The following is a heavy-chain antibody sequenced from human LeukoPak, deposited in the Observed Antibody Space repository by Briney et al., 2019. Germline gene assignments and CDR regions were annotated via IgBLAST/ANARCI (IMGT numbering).Heavy chain of an antibody. Sequence: GGSLRLSCAASGFSLSTFWMHWVRPAPGKGLVWVSRIDYDGTTTTYADSVKGRFTISRDNAKNTLYLQMNSLRAEDTAVYYCTHLGWFDPWGQGTLVTVSS. J-gene: IGHJ5*02. CDR1: GFSLSTFW. V-gene: IGHV3-74*01. CDR2: IDYDGTTT. CDR3: THLGWFDP.